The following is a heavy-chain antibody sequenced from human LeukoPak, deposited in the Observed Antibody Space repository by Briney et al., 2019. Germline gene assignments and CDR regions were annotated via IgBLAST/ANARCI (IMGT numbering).Heavy chain of an antibody. J-gene: IGHJ4*02. CDR2: INHSGST. V-gene: IGHV4-34*01. D-gene: IGHD6-19*01. CDR1: GGSFSGYY. Sequence: PSETLSLTCAVYGGSFSGYYWSWIRQPPGKGLEWIGEINHSGSTNYNPSLKSRVTISVDTSKNQFSLKLSSVTAADTAVYYCARAGWGIAVAGTGFNYDYWGQGTLVTVSS. CDR3: ARAGWGIAVAGTGFNYDY.